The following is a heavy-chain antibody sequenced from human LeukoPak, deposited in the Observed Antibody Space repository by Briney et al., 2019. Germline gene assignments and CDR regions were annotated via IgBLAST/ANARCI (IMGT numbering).Heavy chain of an antibody. V-gene: IGHV3-23*01. CDR1: GVTLSSYA. CDR3: AKDPPGYRDFDY. CDR2: ISSSGSGGNT. Sequence: GGSLRLSCAASGVTLSSYAMSWARQAPGKGLEWVSGISSSGSGGNTYYADSVKGRFTISRDSSKNTLFLHMNTLRAEDTAIYYCAKDPPGYRDFDYWGQGTLVTVSS. D-gene: IGHD5-24*01. J-gene: IGHJ4*02.